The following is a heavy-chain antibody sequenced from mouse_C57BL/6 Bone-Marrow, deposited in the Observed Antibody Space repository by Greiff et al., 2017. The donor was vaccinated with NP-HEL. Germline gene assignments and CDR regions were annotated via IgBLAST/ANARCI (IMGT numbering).Heavy chain of an antibody. CDR2: IYPRSGNT. CDR3: ASPPYYYGSSSFAY. V-gene: IGHV1-81*01. CDR1: GYTFTSYG. D-gene: IGHD1-1*01. J-gene: IGHJ3*01. Sequence: QVQLQQSGAELARPGASVKLSCKASGYTFTSYGISWVKQRTGQGLEWIGEIYPRSGNTYYTEKFKGKATLTADKSSSTAYMELRSLTSEDSAVYFCASPPYYYGSSSFAYWGQGTLVTVSA.